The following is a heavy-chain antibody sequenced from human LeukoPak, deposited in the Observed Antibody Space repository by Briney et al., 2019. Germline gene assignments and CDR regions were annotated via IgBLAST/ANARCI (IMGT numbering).Heavy chain of an antibody. J-gene: IGHJ3*02. CDR2: IIPILGIA. V-gene: IGHV1-69*04. D-gene: IGHD5-18*01. CDR1: GGTFSSYA. Sequence: SVKVSCKASGGTFSSYAISWVRQAPGQGLEWMGRIIPILGIANYAQKFQGRVTITADKSTSTAYMELSSLRSEDTAVYYCARNQSPNTAMVNPYAFDIWGQGTMVTVSS. CDR3: ARNQSPNTAMVNPYAFDI.